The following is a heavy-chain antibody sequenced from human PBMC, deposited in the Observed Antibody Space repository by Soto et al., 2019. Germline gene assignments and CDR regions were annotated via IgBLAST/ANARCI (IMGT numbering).Heavy chain of an antibody. J-gene: IGHJ4*01. CDR2: ISSSSSYI. V-gene: IGHV3-21*01. CDR1: GFTFSSYS. Sequence: GGSLRLSCAASGFTFSSYSMNWVRQAPGKGLEWVSSISSSSSYIYYADSVKGRFTISRDNAKNSLYLQMNSLRAEDTAVYYCARGSSIEVAVVFDYSGQGTLLTVSS. D-gene: IGHD6-19*01. CDR3: ARGSSIEVAVVFDY.